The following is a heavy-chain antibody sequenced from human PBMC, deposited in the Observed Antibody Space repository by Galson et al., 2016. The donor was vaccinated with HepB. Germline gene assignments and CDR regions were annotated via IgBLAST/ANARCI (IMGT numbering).Heavy chain of an antibody. CDR2: ISRRSSTI. D-gene: IGHD1/OR15-1a*01. J-gene: IGHJ4*02. V-gene: IGHV3-48*04. Sequence: SLRLSCAASGFTFSTYSMNWVRQAPGKGLEWISYISRRSSTIYYADSVKGRFTISRDNSKNTLYLQMNSLRVEDTALYYCAKLEGNNVAYWGQGTMVTVSS. CDR1: GFTFSTYS. CDR3: AKLEGNNVAY.